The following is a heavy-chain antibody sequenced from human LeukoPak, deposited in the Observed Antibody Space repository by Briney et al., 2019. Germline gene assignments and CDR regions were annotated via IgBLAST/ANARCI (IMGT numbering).Heavy chain of an antibody. Sequence: GESLKISCKGSGYSFTSYWIGWVRQMPGEGLEWMGIIYPGDSDTRYSPSFQGQVTISADKSISTAYLQWSSLKASDTAMYYCASSYDILTGYSDAFDIWGQGTMVTVSS. J-gene: IGHJ3*02. V-gene: IGHV5-51*01. D-gene: IGHD3-9*01. CDR2: IYPGDSDT. CDR3: ASSYDILTGYSDAFDI. CDR1: GYSFTSYW.